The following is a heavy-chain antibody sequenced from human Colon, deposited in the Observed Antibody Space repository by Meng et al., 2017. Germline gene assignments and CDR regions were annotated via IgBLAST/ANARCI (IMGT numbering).Heavy chain of an antibody. J-gene: IGHJ6*02. D-gene: IGHD3-22*01. CDR3: ARNSNYGDSQGLDYGMDV. CDR1: GGSISSNW. CDR2: IHHSGMT. V-gene: IGHV4-4*02. Sequence: QGQLQESGPGLVQPSGTLSLTCAVSGGSISSNWWSWVRQPPGRGLEWIGEIHHSGMTKYNPPLKSRVTMSVDKTKKQVSLKLTSMTAADAAVYYCARNSNYGDSQGLDYGMDVWGQGTTVTVSS.